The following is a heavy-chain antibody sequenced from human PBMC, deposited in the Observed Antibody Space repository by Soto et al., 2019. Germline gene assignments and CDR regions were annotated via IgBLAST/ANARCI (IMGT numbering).Heavy chain of an antibody. V-gene: IGHV1-46*01. CDR1: EYTFTRNY. D-gene: IGHD5-12*01. CDR3: AGRGVYSGKYSDS. Sequence: QLVQSGAEVKKPGASVKVSCKASEYTFTRNYIHWVRQAPGQGLEWMGLINPSGGSTNYAQKFQGRVTLNRDTSTSTVYMEVNSLLSGDTAVYFCAGRGVYSGKYSDSWGQGTLVTVSS. J-gene: IGHJ4*02. CDR2: INPSGGST.